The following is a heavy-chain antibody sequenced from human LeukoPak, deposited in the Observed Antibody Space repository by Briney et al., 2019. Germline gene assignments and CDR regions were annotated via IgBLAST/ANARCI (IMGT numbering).Heavy chain of an antibody. J-gene: IGHJ3*02. CDR2: ISGSGGST. CDR1: GFTFSSYA. V-gene: IGHV3-23*01. CDR3: AKDLGRSGGSWRDAFDI. D-gene: IGHD2-15*01. Sequence: GGSLRLSCAASGFTFSSYAMSWVRQAPGKGLEWVSAISGSGGSTYYADSVKGRFTISRDNTKNTLYLQMNSLRAEDTAVYYCAKDLGRSGGSWRDAFDIWGQGTVVTVSS.